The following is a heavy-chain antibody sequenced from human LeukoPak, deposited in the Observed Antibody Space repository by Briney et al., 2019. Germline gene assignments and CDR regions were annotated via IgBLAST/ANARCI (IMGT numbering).Heavy chain of an antibody. Sequence: SETLSLTCAVYGGSFSGYYWSWIRQPPGKGLEWIGEINHSGSTNYNPSLKSRVTISVDTSKNQFSLKLSSVTAADTAVYYCARAGRYCSGGSCYKNYYYYYMDVWGKGTTVTVSS. V-gene: IGHV4-34*01. J-gene: IGHJ6*03. CDR2: INHSGST. D-gene: IGHD2-15*01. CDR3: ARAGRYCSGGSCYKNYYYYYMDV. CDR1: GGSFSGYY.